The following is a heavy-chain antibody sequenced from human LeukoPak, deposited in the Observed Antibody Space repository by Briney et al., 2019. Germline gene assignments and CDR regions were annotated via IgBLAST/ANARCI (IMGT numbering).Heavy chain of an antibody. CDR2: IIPIFGTA. D-gene: IGHD4-17*01. CDR3: ARVLPSDVTVTTH. J-gene: IGHJ4*02. CDR1: GGTFSSYA. Sequence: SVKVSCKASGGTFSSYAISWVRQAPGRGLEWMGGIIPIFGTANYAQKFQGRVTITADESTSTAYMELSSLRSEDTAVYYCARVLPSDVTVTTHWGQGTLVTVSS. V-gene: IGHV1-69*01.